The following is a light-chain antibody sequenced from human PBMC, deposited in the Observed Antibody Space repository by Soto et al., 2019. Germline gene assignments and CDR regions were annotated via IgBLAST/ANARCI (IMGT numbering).Light chain of an antibody. CDR3: QQYCGSPRT. Sequence: EIVLTQSPGTLSLSPGEGATLSCRASQTISSFLAWYQQKRGQAPRLLIHGASNRATGIPERFSGSGSGTDFTLTITRLEPEDFAVYYCQQYCGSPRTFGQGTKVEVK. CDR1: QTISSF. V-gene: IGKV3-20*01. J-gene: IGKJ1*01. CDR2: GAS.